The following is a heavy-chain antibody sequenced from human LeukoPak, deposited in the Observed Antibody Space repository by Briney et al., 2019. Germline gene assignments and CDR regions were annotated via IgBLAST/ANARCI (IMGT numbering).Heavy chain of an antibody. CDR2: INPNSGGT. V-gene: IGHV1-2*02. D-gene: IGHD2-8*01. CDR1: GYTFTGYY. Sequence: GASVKVSCKASGYTFTGYYMHWVRQAPGQGLEWMGWINPNSGGTNYAQKFRGRVTMTRDTSISTAYMELSRLRSDDTAVYYCASSYCTNGVCAYYYYYMDVWGKGTTVTVSS. J-gene: IGHJ6*03. CDR3: ASSYCTNGVCAYYYYYMDV.